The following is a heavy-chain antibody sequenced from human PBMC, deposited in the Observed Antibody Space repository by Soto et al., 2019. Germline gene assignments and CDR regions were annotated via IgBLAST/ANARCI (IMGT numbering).Heavy chain of an antibody. CDR2: ISYDGKNI. D-gene: IGHD3-10*01. Sequence: VESGGGVVQPGRSLRLSCAASGFNLDSYAMNWVRQAPGKGHEWVATISYDGKNIYYADFVRGRFTISKDNSNNTLYLRLSSLLPEDTAIYYGARDYGALPADRFQYWGQGTLVTFSS. CDR3: ARDYGALPADRFQY. V-gene: IGHV3-30*03. CDR1: GFNLDSYA. J-gene: IGHJ1*01.